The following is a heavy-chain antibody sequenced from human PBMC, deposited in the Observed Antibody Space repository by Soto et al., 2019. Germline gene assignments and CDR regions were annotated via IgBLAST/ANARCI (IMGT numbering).Heavy chain of an antibody. CDR1: GFTFSSYA. D-gene: IGHD1-26*01. CDR3: AKLDPSGTYGYYYGMDV. V-gene: IGHV3-23*01. J-gene: IGHJ6*02. Sequence: GGSLRLSCAASGFTFSSYAMRWVRQALGKGLEWVSAISGTGGSTYYADSVKGRFTISRDNSKNTLYLQMNSLRAEDTAVYYCAKLDPSGTYGYYYGMDVWGQGTTVTVS. CDR2: ISGTGGST.